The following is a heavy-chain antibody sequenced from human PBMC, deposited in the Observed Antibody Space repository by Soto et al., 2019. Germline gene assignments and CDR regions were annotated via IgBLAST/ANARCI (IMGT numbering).Heavy chain of an antibody. Sequence: ASVKVSGKASGYTFTSYDIYWVLQATGQGLEWMGWMNPNTGNSAYAQKFQGRVTVTSDTSINTVHMELSSLRSEDTAVYYCARRAETNGWNGFGADKYYFDFWGQGTLVTV. CDR1: GYTFTSYD. D-gene: IGHD1-1*01. J-gene: IGHJ4*02. CDR3: ARRAETNGWNGFGADKYYFDF. V-gene: IGHV1-8*01. CDR2: MNPNTGNS.